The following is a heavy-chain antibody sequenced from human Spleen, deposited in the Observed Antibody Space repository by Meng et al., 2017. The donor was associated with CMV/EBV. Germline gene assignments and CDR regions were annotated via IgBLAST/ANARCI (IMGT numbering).Heavy chain of an antibody. CDR1: GDSVSSNSAA. CDR2: TYYRSQWFN. D-gene: IGHD5-18*01. J-gene: IGHJ4*02. CDR3: ARGVGYSYGGNDY. V-gene: IGHV6-1*01. Sequence: SQTLSLTCGISGDSVSSNSAAWNWIRQSPSKGLEWLGRTYYRSQWFNDYAVSVRSRITINPDTSKNQFSLQLNSVTPEDTAVYYCARGVGYSYGGNDYWGQGTLVTVSS.